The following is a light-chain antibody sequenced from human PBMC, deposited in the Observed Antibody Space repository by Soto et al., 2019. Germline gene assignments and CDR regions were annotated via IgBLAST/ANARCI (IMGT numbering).Light chain of an antibody. CDR2: GAS. Sequence: EIVMTQSPATLSVSPGERATLSCRASQSVSSNLAWYQQKPGQAPRLLIYGASTRATGIPARFSGSGSDTEFTLTISSLQSVDVAVYYCQHYNNWPPLTFGGGTKVEIK. CDR3: QHYNNWPPLT. CDR1: QSVSSN. V-gene: IGKV3-15*01. J-gene: IGKJ4*01.